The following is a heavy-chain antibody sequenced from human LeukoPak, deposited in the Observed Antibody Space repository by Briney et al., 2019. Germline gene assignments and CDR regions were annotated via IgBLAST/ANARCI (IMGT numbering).Heavy chain of an antibody. D-gene: IGHD3-22*01. J-gene: IGHJ4*02. CDR2: INPNSGGT. CDR1: GYTFTGYY. V-gene: IGHV1-2*02. CDR3: ARDYYDSSGYWDY. Sequence: ASVKVSCKASGYTFTGYYMHWVRQAPGQGLEWMGWINPNSGGTNYAQKFQGRVTMTRDTSISTAYMELRSLRSDDTAVYYCARDYYDSSGYWDYWGQGTLVTVSS.